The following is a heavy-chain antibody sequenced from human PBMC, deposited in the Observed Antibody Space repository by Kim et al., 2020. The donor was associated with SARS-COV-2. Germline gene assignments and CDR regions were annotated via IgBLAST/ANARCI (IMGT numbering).Heavy chain of an antibody. CDR2: ISSNGGST. Sequence: GGSLRLSCAASGFTFSTYAMHWVRQAPGKGLEYVSAISSNGGSTYYANSVKGRFTISRDNSKNTLYLQMGSLRAEDMAVYYCARMQSGSYHYWGQGTRVTVPS. D-gene: IGHD1-26*01. CDR3: ARMQSGSYHY. J-gene: IGHJ4*02. V-gene: IGHV3-64*01. CDR1: GFTFSTYA.